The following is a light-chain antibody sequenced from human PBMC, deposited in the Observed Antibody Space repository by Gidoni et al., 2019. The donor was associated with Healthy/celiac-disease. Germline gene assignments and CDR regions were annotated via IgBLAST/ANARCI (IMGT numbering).Light chain of an antibody. CDR2: EVS. V-gene: IGLV2-8*01. CDR3: SSYAGSNANYV. Sequence: QSTLTQPPSASGSPGQSVTISCTGTSSDVGGYNYVSWYQQHPGKAPKRMIYEVSKRPSGVPDRCSGSKSGNTASLTVSGLQAEDEADYYGSSYAGSNANYVFGTGTKVTVL. CDR1: SSDVGGYNY. J-gene: IGLJ1*01.